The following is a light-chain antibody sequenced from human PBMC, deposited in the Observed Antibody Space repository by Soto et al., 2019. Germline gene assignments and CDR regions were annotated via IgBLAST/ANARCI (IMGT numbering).Light chain of an antibody. Sequence: AIQMTQSPSSLSASVGDRVTITCRASQGIRDDLAWYQQRPGKDPKLLIYAASNLQSGVPSRFSGSGSGTYFTLIISSLQPEDFATYDCLQDYDYTYTFGHGTKLEI. CDR1: QGIRDD. CDR2: AAS. J-gene: IGKJ2*01. V-gene: IGKV1-6*01. CDR3: LQDYDYTYT.